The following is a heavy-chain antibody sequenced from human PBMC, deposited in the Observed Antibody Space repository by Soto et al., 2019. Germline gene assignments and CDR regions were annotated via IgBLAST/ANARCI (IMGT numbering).Heavy chain of an antibody. Sequence: QVQLVQSGAEEKKPGASVKVSCKASGYTFTSYAMHWVRQAPGQRLEWMGWINAGNGNTKYSQKFQGRVTITRDTTASPASLALSSLRSESTAVYSCARGPVCGDYGTSPADDYWGQGTLVTVSS. CDR1: GYTFTSYA. V-gene: IGHV1-3*05. CDR3: ARGPVCGDYGTSPADDY. CDR2: INAGNGNT. D-gene: IGHD4-17*01. J-gene: IGHJ4*02.